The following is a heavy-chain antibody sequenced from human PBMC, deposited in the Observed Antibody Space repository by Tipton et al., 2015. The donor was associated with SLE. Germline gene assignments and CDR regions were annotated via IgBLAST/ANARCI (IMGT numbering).Heavy chain of an antibody. Sequence: TLSLTCTVSGGSISSHYWSWIRQPPGKGLELIGYIYYSGSTSYNPSLKSRVTISVDTSKNQFSLKLSSVTAADTAVYYCAREANYPGFGIRGQGTMVTVSS. J-gene: IGHJ3*02. CDR1: GGSISSHY. CDR2: IYYSGST. D-gene: IGHD5-24*01. V-gene: IGHV4-59*11. CDR3: AREANYPGFGI.